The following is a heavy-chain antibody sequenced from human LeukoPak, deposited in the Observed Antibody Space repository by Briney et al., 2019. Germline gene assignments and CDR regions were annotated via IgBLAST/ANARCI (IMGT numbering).Heavy chain of an antibody. Sequence: SETLSLTCFVSGGSISTYYWSWIRQPPGKGLEWIGYIYYSGSTNYNPSLKSRVTISVDTSKNQFSLKLSSVTAADTAVYYCARADYDFWSGTAYYYYMDVWGKGTTVTVSS. J-gene: IGHJ6*03. CDR2: IYYSGST. CDR1: GGSISTYY. D-gene: IGHD3-3*01. CDR3: ARADYDFWSGTAYYYYMDV. V-gene: IGHV4-59*01.